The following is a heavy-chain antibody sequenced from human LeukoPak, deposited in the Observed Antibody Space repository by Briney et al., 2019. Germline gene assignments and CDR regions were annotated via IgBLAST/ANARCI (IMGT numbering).Heavy chain of an antibody. CDR2: IIPILGIA. J-gene: IGHJ4*02. CDR1: GGTFSSYA. D-gene: IGHD6-6*01. Sequence: SVKVSCKASGGTFSSYAISWVRQAPGQGREWMGRIIPILGIANYAQKFQGRVPITADKSTSTAYMELSSQRSEDTAVYYCARLPTFSSIAARKYYFDYWGQGTLVTVSS. V-gene: IGHV1-69*04. CDR3: ARLPTFSSIAARKYYFDY.